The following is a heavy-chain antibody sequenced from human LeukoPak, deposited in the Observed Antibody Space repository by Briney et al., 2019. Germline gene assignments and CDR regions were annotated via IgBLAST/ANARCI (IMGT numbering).Heavy chain of an antibody. CDR3: ARDGQGSSHFDY. D-gene: IGHD6-6*01. V-gene: IGHV4-59*01. J-gene: IGHJ4*02. CDR1: GGSISSYY. CDR2: IYYSGST. Sequence: PSETLSLTCTVSGGSISSYYWSWIRQPPGKGLEWIGYIYYSGSTNYNPSLKSRVTISVDTSKNQFSLKLSSVTAADTAVYYCARDGQGSSHFDYWGQGTLVTVSS.